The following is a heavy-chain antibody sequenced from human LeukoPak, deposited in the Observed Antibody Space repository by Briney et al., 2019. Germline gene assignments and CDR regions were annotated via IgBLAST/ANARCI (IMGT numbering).Heavy chain of an antibody. D-gene: IGHD6-19*01. CDR3: AREIAVAGTSYDY. CDR2: INPNSGGT. V-gene: IGHV1-2*02. CDR1: GYTFTGYY. Sequence: ASVKVSCKASGYTFTGYYMHWVRQAPGQGLEWMGWINPNSGGTNYAQKSKGRVTMTRDTSISTAYMELSRLRSDDTAVYYCAREIAVAGTSYDYWGQGTLVTVSS. J-gene: IGHJ4*02.